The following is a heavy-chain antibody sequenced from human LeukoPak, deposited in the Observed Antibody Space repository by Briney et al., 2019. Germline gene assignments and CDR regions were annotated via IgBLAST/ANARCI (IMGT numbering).Heavy chain of an antibody. CDR3: ASVREYRYMDV. Sequence: SETLSLTCTVSGGSISGYYWSWIRQPRGKGLEWIGYIYYSGSTNYNPSLKSRGTISVDTSKNQFSLKLSSVTAADTAVYYCASVREYRYMDVWGKGTTVTVSS. D-gene: IGHD6-6*01. J-gene: IGHJ6*03. CDR1: GGSISGYY. CDR2: IYYSGST. V-gene: IGHV4-59*01.